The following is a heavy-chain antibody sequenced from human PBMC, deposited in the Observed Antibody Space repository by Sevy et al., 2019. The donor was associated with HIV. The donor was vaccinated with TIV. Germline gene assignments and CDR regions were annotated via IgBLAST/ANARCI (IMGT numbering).Heavy chain of an antibody. CDR1: GFTFSAYA. D-gene: IGHD3-22*01. V-gene: IGHV3-33*01. J-gene: IGHJ4*02. CDR2: IWSDGAYQ. Sequence: GGSLRLSCTTSGFTFSAYAMHWVRQAPGKGLEWVAIIWSDGAYQYHGDSVKGRFTISRDNSKNTLYLQMNSLRVEDTAVYYCARGGYYYENAAYYAFDSWGQGTLVTVSS. CDR3: ARGGYYYENAAYYAFDS.